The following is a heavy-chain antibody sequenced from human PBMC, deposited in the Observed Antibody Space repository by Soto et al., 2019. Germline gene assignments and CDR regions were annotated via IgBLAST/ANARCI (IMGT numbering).Heavy chain of an antibody. CDR1: DDSVTSSY. V-gene: IGHV4-59*02. J-gene: IGHJ5*02. D-gene: IGHD2-15*01. CDR3: ARGVVAAPPWFDL. CDR2: IYYNGFTYYTGST. Sequence: PSETPSLTCTVSDDSVTSSYCTWIRQAPGKGLEWIGYIYYNGFTYYTGSTKYNPSLQSRVTISIDTSKNQFSLNLDSVTAADTAVYFCARGVVAAPPWFDLWGQGALVTVSS.